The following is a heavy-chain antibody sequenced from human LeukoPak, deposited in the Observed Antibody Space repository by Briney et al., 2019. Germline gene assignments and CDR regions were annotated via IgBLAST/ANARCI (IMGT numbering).Heavy chain of an antibody. CDR3: ARRSDIVATGFDY. D-gene: IGHD5-12*01. V-gene: IGHV1-2*02. Sequence: ASVKVSCKASGYTFTGYYMHWVRQAPGQGFEWMGWINPNSGGTNYAQKFQGRVTMTRDTSISTAYMELSRLRSDDTAVYYCARRSDIVATGFDYWGQGTLVTVSS. CDR1: GYTFTGYY. J-gene: IGHJ4*02. CDR2: INPNSGGT.